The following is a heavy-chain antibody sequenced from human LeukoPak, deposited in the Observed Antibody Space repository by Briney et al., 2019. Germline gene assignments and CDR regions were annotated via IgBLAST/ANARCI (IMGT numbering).Heavy chain of an antibody. Sequence: PGGSLRLSCAASGFTFSSYWMNWVRQAPGKGLEWVANINQDGSDKYYVDSVKGGFTISRDNAKNSLYLQMNSLRAEDTAVYYCARVKEASAFDIWGQGTMVTVSS. J-gene: IGHJ3*02. CDR1: GFTFSSYW. D-gene: IGHD5-12*01. CDR2: INQDGSDK. V-gene: IGHV3-7*01. CDR3: ARVKEASAFDI.